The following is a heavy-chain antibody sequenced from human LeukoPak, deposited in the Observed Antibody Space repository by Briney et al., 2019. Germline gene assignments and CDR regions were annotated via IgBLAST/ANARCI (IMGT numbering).Heavy chain of an antibody. CDR3: AREGSSWSSFDY. CDR1: GGTFSSYA. CDR2: INPSGGST. D-gene: IGHD6-13*01. J-gene: IGHJ4*02. V-gene: IGHV1-46*01. Sequence: GASVKVSCKASGGTFSSYAISWVRQAPGQGLEWMGIINPSGGSTSYAQKFQGRVTMTRDMSTSTVYMELSSLRSEDTAVYYCAREGSSWSSFDYWGQGTLVTVSS.